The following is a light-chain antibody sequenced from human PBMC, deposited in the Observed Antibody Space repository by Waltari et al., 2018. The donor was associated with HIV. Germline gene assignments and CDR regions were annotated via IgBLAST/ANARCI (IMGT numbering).Light chain of an antibody. CDR3: CSFTGDSTWV. V-gene: IGLV2-23*02. CDR2: EVN. CDR1: SGDVGTYNL. Sequence: QSALTQPASVSGSPGQSITMSCTGASGDVGTYNLVSWYQQHPGKAPKLMIYEVNKRPSGVSKRVSGSKSGNTASLTISGLQAEDEAHYFCCSFTGDSTWVFGGGTKLTVL. J-gene: IGLJ3*02.